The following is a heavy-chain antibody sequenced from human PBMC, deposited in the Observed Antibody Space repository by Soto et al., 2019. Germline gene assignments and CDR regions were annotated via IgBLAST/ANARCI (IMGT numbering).Heavy chain of an antibody. D-gene: IGHD5-18*01. Sequence: QMQLVQSGPEVKKPGTLVKVSCKASGFTFTSSAVQWVRQARGQRLEWIGWIVVGRDNTNYAQKFQERVTISRDMSTSTVYMELSSLRSEDTAVYYCAGLGGGYADYWGQGTLVSVSS. CDR1: GFTFTSSA. J-gene: IGHJ4*02. CDR3: AGLGGGYADY. V-gene: IGHV1-58*01. CDR2: IVVGRDNT.